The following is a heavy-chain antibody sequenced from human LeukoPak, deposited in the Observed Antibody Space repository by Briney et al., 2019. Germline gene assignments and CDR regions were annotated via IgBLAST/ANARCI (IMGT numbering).Heavy chain of an antibody. V-gene: IGHV3-30*02. J-gene: IGHJ3*01. CDR3: AKDGDYYDSSGYHYV. CDR2: IRYDGSNK. D-gene: IGHD3-22*01. Sequence: GGSLRLSCAASGFTFSSYGMHWVRQAPGKGLEWVAFIRYDGSNKYYADSVKGRFTISRDNSKNTLYLQMNNLRAEDTAVYYCAKDGDYYDSSGYHYVWGQGTMVTVSS. CDR1: GFTFSSYG.